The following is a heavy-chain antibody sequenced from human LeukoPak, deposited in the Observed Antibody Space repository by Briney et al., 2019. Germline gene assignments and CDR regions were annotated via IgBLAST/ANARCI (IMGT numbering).Heavy chain of an antibody. Sequence: ASVTVSCKASGYTFTGYYMHWVRQAPGQELEWMGRINPNSGGTNYAQKFQGRVTMTRDTSISTAYMELSRLRSDDTAVYYCARGGQWLVLEDWFDPWGQGTLVTVSS. CDR1: GYTFTGYY. CDR3: ARGGQWLVLEDWFDP. V-gene: IGHV1-2*06. J-gene: IGHJ5*02. D-gene: IGHD6-19*01. CDR2: INPNSGGT.